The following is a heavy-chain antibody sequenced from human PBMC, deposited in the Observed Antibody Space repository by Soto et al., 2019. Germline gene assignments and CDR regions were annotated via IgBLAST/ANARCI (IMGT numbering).Heavy chain of an antibody. Sequence: PSETLSLTYTVSGDSIGGVGYWSWIRQFPGRGLEWIGCISSSGSTYYNPALNNRISLSLDTSQNQFSLKLLSVTAADTAIYYWARSGVTGIVIPSHWFDPWGQGTLVTVSS. J-gene: IGHJ5*02. CDR3: ARSGVTGIVIPSHWFDP. D-gene: IGHD2-21*02. CDR1: GDSIGGVGY. V-gene: IGHV4-31*03. CDR2: ISSSGST.